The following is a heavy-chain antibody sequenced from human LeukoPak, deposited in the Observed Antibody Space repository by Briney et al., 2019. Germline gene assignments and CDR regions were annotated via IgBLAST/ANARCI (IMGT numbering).Heavy chain of an antibody. CDR3: ARVVAAAGFDY. J-gene: IGHJ4*02. D-gene: IGHD6-13*01. CDR2: ISSSSSYI. CDR1: GFTFSSYS. V-gene: IGHV3-21*01. Sequence: GGSLRLSCAASGFTFSSYSMNWVRQAPGKGLEWVSSISSSSSYIYYADSVKGRFTISRDNVKNSLYLQMNSLRAEDTAVYYCARVVAAAGFDYWGQGTLVTVSS.